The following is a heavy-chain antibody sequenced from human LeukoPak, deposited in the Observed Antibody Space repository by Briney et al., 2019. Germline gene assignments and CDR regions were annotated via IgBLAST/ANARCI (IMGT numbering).Heavy chain of an antibody. CDR1: GHSFTNYW. Sequence: GDSLKISCKGSGHSFTNYWIGWVRQMPGKGLEWMGIIYPGDSDPKYSPSFQGQVTISADKSISTAYLQWSSLKASDTAMYYCARGLHYDILTGPFDYWGQGTLVTVSS. CDR3: ARGLHYDILTGPFDY. D-gene: IGHD3-9*01. J-gene: IGHJ4*02. CDR2: IYPGDSDP. V-gene: IGHV5-51*01.